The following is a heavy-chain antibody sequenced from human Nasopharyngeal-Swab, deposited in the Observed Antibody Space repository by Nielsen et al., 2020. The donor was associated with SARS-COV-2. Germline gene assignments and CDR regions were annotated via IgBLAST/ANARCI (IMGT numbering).Heavy chain of an antibody. V-gene: IGHV3-48*02. J-gene: IGHJ3*02. D-gene: IGHD5-18*01. Sequence: VRQAAGKGLEWVSYISSGSSIIYYADSVKGRFTISRDNAKNSLYLQMNSLRDEDTAVYYCARDRGYSYGYDAFDIWGQGTMVTVSS. CDR2: ISSGSSII. CDR3: ARDRGYSYGYDAFDI.